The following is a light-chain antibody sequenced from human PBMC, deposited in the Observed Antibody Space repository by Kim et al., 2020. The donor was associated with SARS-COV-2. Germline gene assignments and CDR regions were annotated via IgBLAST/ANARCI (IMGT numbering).Light chain of an antibody. CDR1: QTIGTW. Sequence: DIQMSQSPSTLSASAGDRVTITCRASQTIGTWLAWYQQKPEKAPKLLIYDASSLESGVPSRFSGSGSGTDFTLTIPSLQPDDFATYYCQQYKTYPFTFGQGTKLEI. J-gene: IGKJ2*01. CDR2: DAS. CDR3: QQYKTYPFT. V-gene: IGKV1-5*01.